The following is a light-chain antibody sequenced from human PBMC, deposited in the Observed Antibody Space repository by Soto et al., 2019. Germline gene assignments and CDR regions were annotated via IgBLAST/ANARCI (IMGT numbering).Light chain of an antibody. CDR2: EVS. CDR3: SSYADSNIWV. V-gene: IGLV2-8*01. J-gene: IGLJ3*02. Sequence: QSALTQPPSASGSPGQSVTISCTGTSRDVGGYNYVSWYQHHPGKAPKLMIYEVSKRPSGVPDRFSGSKSGNTASLTVSGLQAEDEADYYCSSYADSNIWVFGGGTQLTVL. CDR1: SRDVGGYNY.